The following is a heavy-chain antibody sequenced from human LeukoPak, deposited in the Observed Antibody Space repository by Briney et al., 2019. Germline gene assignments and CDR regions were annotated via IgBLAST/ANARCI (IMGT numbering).Heavy chain of an antibody. D-gene: IGHD2-15*01. CDR2: ISHSGST. J-gene: IGHJ5*02. Sequence: SETLSLTCAVFGGSFSDYSWSWIRQPPGRGLEWIGEISHSGSTNYNPSLKSRVNISVDTSKNQFSLNLRSVTAADTAVYYCARRQHCSGTGCCLGRWFDPWGQGTLVTVSS. V-gene: IGHV4-34*01. CDR3: ARRQHCSGTGCCLGRWFDP. CDR1: GGSFSDYS.